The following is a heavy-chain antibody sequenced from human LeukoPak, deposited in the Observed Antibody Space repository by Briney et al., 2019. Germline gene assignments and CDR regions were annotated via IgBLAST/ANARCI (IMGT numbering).Heavy chain of an antibody. CDR1: GYTFTGYY. CDR2: INPNSGGT. V-gene: IGHV1-2*02. J-gene: IGHJ6*03. Sequence: ASVKVSCKASGYTFTGYYMHWVRQAPGQGLEWMGWINPNSGGTNYAQKFQGRVTMTRDTSISTAYMELSRLRSDDTAVYYCARDGYYDFWSGYYSGAYYMDVWGKGTTVTVSS. CDR3: ARDGYYDFWSGYYSGAYYMDV. D-gene: IGHD3-3*01.